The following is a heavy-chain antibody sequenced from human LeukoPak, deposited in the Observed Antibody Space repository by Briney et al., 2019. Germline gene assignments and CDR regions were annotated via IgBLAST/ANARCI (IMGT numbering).Heavy chain of an antibody. Sequence: PSETLSLTCTVSGGSFSSGSYYWSWIRQPPGKGLEWIGYIYDSGSTYYNPSLKSRITISVDTSENRFSLKLSSVTATDTAVYYCARDCSGGSCYGAFDIWGQGTMVTVSS. J-gene: IGHJ3*02. CDR1: GGSFSSGSYY. CDR3: ARDCSGGSCYGAFDI. V-gene: IGHV4-30-4*08. D-gene: IGHD2-15*01. CDR2: IYDSGST.